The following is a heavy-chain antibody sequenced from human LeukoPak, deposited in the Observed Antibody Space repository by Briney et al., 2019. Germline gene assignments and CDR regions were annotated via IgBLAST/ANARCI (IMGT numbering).Heavy chain of an antibody. CDR1: GFTVSSNY. Sequence: GGSLRLSCAASGFTVSSNYMSWVRQAPGKGLEWVSVIYSGGSTYYADSVKGRFTISRHNSKNTLYLQMNSLRAEDTAVYYCARALGYSGYDSPPDYWGQGTLVTVSS. CDR2: IYSGGST. J-gene: IGHJ4*02. D-gene: IGHD5-12*01. CDR3: ARALGYSGYDSPPDY. V-gene: IGHV3-53*04.